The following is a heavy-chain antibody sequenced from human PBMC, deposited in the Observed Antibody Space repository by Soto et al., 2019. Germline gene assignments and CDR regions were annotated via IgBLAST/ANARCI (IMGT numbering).Heavy chain of an antibody. CDR3: AKVSEYNWNYFDY. D-gene: IGHD1-20*01. CDR1: GFTVGNNY. Sequence: GGSLRLSCAASGFTVGNNYMSWVRQAPGKGLEWVSLIYSTGTTKYADSVKGRFTVSRDNAKNTLYLQMNSLRAEDTAVYYCAKVSEYNWNYFDYWGQGTLVTVSS. J-gene: IGHJ4*02. V-gene: IGHV3-53*01. CDR2: IYSTGTT.